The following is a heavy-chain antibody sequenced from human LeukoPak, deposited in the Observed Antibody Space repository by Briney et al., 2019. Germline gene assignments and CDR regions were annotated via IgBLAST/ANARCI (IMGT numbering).Heavy chain of an antibody. D-gene: IGHD1-14*01. CDR2: IYFSGST. CDR1: GVSVGSGDYF. J-gene: IGHJ4*02. Sequence: PSETLSLTCTVSGVSVGSGDYFWSWIRQPPGKGLEWIGYIYFSGSTDSNPSLESRVTVSIDTSKNQFSLKLRSVTAADAAVYYCTRHASPDYWSQGLLVTVSS. V-gene: IGHV4-30-4*08. CDR3: TRHASPDY.